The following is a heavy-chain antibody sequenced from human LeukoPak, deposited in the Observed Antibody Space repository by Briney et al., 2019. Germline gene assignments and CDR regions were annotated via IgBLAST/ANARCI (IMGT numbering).Heavy chain of an antibody. CDR2: IIPIFGTA. D-gene: IGHD2-21*01. V-gene: IGHV1-69*13. Sequence: SVKVSCKASGGTFSSYAISWVRQAPGQGLEWMGGIIPIFGTANYAQKFQGRVTITADESTSTAYMELSSLRSEDTAVYYCARSSWDRVSYCGGDCYADAFDIWGQGTMVTVSS. CDR3: ARSSWDRVSYCGGDCYADAFDI. J-gene: IGHJ3*02. CDR1: GGTFSSYA.